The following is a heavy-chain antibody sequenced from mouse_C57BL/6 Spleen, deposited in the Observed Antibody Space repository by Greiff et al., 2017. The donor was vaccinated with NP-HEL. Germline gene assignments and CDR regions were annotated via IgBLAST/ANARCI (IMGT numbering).Heavy chain of an antibody. CDR2: INPYNGGT. J-gene: IGHJ2*01. V-gene: IGHV1-19*01. Sequence: DVKLVESGPVLVKPGASVKMSCKASGYTFTDYYMNWVKQSHGKSLEWIGVINPYNGGTSYNQKFKGKATLTVDKSSSTAYMELSSLTSEDSAVYYCARSITGRDYFDYWGQGTTLTVSS. CDR3: ARSITGRDYFDY. D-gene: IGHD4-1*01. CDR1: GYTFTDYY.